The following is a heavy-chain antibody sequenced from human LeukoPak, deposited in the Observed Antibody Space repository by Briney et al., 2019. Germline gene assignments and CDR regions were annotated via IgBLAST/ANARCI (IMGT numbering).Heavy chain of an antibody. CDR3: ARGHGTAASFDC. J-gene: IGHJ4*02. Sequence: ASVKVSCTASGYTFTGYYMHWVRQAPGQGLEWMGWINPNNGGTDYAQKFQGRVTMTSDTSISTAYMELSSLRSDDTAVYYCARGHGTAASFDCWGQGTLVTVPS. V-gene: IGHV1-2*02. CDR1: GYTFTGYY. CDR2: INPNNGGT. D-gene: IGHD2-2*01.